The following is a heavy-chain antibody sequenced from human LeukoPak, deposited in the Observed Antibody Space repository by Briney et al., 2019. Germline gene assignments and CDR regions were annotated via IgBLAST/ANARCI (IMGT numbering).Heavy chain of an antibody. V-gene: IGHV4-38-2*02. Sequence: SETLSLTCTVSGYSISSGYYWGWIRQPPGKGLEWIGSIYHSGSTYYNPSLKSRVTISVDTSKNQFSLKLSSVTAADTAVYYCARDPTVTTFCSWFDPWGQGTLVTVSS. CDR2: IYHSGST. CDR1: GYSISSGYY. CDR3: ARDPTVTTFCSWFDP. D-gene: IGHD4-11*01. J-gene: IGHJ5*02.